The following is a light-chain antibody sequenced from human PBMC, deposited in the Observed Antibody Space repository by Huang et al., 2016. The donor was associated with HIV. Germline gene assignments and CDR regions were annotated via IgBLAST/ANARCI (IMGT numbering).Light chain of an antibody. V-gene: IGKV3-11*01. CDR1: QSVGNY. CDR3: QQRSSGVT. Sequence: IVLTQSPATLSWYPGERVTLSCRASQSVGNYIAWYQKHPGQSPKLLIYATSNRATGTPVRCSCSGSGTDFTLTISSLESEDFAVYYCQQRSSGVTFGGGTKVQVK. CDR2: ATS. J-gene: IGKJ4*01.